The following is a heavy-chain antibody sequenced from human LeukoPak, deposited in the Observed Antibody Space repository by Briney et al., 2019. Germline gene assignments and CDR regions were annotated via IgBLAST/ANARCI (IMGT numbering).Heavy chain of an antibody. CDR2: IYSSGST. J-gene: IGHJ4*02. CDR1: GGSISSSSYY. Sequence: PLETLSLTCTVSGGSISSSSYYWGWIRQPPGKGLEWIGSIYSSGSTYYNPSLKSRVTISVDTSKNQFSLKLSSVTAADTAVYYCARRVVVNYFDYWGQGTLVTVSS. D-gene: IGHD3-22*01. CDR3: ARRVVVNYFDY. V-gene: IGHV4-39*01.